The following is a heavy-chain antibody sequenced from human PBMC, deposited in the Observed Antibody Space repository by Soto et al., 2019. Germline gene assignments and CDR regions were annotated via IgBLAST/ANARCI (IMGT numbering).Heavy chain of an antibody. V-gene: IGHV4-59*01. Sequence: QVQLQESGPGLVKPSETLSLTCTVSGGSSSSYYWSWIRQPPGKGLEWIGYIYYSGSTNYNPSLKSRVTISVDTSKNQFSLKLSSVTAADTAVYYCAREGGGTPASFDYWGQGTLVTVSS. CDR1: GGSSSSYY. D-gene: IGHD2-15*01. J-gene: IGHJ4*02. CDR3: AREGGGTPASFDY. CDR2: IYYSGST.